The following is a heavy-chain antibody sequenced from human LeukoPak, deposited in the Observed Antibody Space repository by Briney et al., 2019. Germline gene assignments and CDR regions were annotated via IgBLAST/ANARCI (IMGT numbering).Heavy chain of an antibody. CDR2: INPNSGGT. Sequence: GASVKVSCKASGYTFTGYYIHWVRQAPGQGLEWMGWINPNSGGTNYAQKFQGRVTMTRDTSISTAYMELSRLRSDDTAVYYCARIAVTSSRAYFDYWGQGTLDTVSS. V-gene: IGHV1-2*02. J-gene: IGHJ4*02. CDR3: ARIAVTSSRAYFDY. CDR1: GYTFTGYY. D-gene: IGHD6-19*01.